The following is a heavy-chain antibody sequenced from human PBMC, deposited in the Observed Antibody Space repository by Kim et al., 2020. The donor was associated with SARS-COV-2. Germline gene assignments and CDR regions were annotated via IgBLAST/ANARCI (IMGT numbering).Heavy chain of an antibody. CDR1: GFTFATYA. Sequence: GGSLRLSRAASGFTFATYAMSWVRQAPGKGLEWVSSITTSGGTTWYADSVKGRFTISRDNSKNTLDLQINTLRAEDTAIYYCVQGGQMVGWGHGTTVTVSS. V-gene: IGHV3-23*01. J-gene: IGHJ6*02. CDR2: ITTSGGTT. CDR3: VQGGQMVG.